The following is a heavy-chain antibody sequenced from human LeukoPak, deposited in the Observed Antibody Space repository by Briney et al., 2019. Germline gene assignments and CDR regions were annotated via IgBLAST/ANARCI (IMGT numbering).Heavy chain of an antibody. CDR2: IIPIFGTA. CDR3: ARVNYYDSSGYFDY. J-gene: IGHJ4*02. CDR1: GYTLTELS. D-gene: IGHD3-22*01. Sequence: GASVKVSCKVSGYTLTELSMHWVRQAPGQGLEWMGGIIPIFGTANYAQKFQGRVTITADKSTSTAYMELSSLRSEDTAVYYCARVNYYDSSGYFDYWGQGTLVTVSS. V-gene: IGHV1-69*06.